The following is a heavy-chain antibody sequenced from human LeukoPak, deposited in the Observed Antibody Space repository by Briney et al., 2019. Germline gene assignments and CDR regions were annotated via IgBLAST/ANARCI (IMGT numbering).Heavy chain of an antibody. CDR2: ISSSGSTI. CDR1: GFTFSDYY. Sequence: GGSLRLSCAASGFTFSDYYMSWIRQAPGKGLEWVSYISSSGSTIYYADSVKGRFTISRDNAKNSLYLQMNSLRAEDTAVYYCATRHLGYCSSTSCYRVDYWGQGTLVTVSS. J-gene: IGHJ4*02. CDR3: ATRHLGYCSSTSCYRVDY. V-gene: IGHV3-11*01. D-gene: IGHD2-2*02.